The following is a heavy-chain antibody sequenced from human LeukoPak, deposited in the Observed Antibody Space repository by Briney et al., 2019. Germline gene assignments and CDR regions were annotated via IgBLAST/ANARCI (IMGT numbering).Heavy chain of an antibody. J-gene: IGHJ4*02. CDR2: INSDGSST. CDR3: ASVKQWLPPDY. V-gene: IGHV3-74*01. D-gene: IGHD6-19*01. CDR1: GFTFSSYW. Sequence: GGSLRLSCAASGFTFSSYWMHWVRQSPGKGLGWVSRINSDGSSTSYADSGKGRFTISRDNAKNTLYLQMNSLRAEDTAVYYCASVKQWLPPDYWRQGTLVTVSS.